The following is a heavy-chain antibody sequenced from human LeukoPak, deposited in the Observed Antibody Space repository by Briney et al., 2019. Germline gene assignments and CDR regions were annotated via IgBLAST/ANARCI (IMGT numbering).Heavy chain of an antibody. J-gene: IGHJ4*02. V-gene: IGHV3-23*01. CDR1: GFIFSNYA. CDR2: ISGSGGSI. CDR3: AKDRYSYGSEFDY. Sequence: GGSLRLSCAASGFIFSNYAMSWVRQAPGKGLEWVSVISGSGGSINYADSVKGRFTISRDNSKNTLYLQMNSLGAEDTAVYYCAKDRYSYGSEFDYWGQGTLVTVSS. D-gene: IGHD5-18*01.